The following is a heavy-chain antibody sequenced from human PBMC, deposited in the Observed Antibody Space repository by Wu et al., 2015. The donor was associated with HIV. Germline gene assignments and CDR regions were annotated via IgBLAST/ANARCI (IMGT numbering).Heavy chain of an antibody. CDR1: GYTFTSYY. V-gene: IGHV1-46*01. Sequence: QVQLVQSGAEVKKPGASVKVSCKASGYTFTSYYMHWVRQAPGQGLEWMGIINPSGGSTSYAQKFQGRVTMTRDTSTSTVYMELSSLRSEDTAVYYCAVSVDSSGYYRCFDYWGQGTLVTVSS. J-gene: IGHJ4*02. CDR2: INPSGGST. D-gene: IGHD3-22*01. CDR3: AVSVDSSGYYRCFDY.